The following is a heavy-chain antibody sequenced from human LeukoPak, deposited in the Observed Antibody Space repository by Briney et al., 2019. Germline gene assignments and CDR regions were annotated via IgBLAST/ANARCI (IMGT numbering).Heavy chain of an antibody. J-gene: IGHJ4*02. Sequence: PSQTLSLTCTVSGGSTSSGDYYWSWIRQPPGKGLEWIGYIYYSGSTYYNPSLKSRVTISVDTSKNQFSLKLSSVTAADTAVYYCARDLGYGDFDYWGQGTLVTVSS. V-gene: IGHV4-30-4*01. CDR3: ARDLGYGDFDY. D-gene: IGHD4-17*01. CDR1: GGSTSSGDYY. CDR2: IYYSGST.